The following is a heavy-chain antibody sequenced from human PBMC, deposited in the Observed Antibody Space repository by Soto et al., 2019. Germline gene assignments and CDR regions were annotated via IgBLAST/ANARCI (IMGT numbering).Heavy chain of an antibody. D-gene: IGHD1-1*01. CDR3: ARESTTFYY. CDR1: GFTFSAYA. V-gene: IGHV3-23*01. J-gene: IGHJ4*02. Sequence: GGSLRLSCAASGFTFSAYAMTWVRQAPEKGLEWVSSISTTGSGTYYTDSVKGRFTISRDNSKSTLYLQMNGLRDEDTAVYYCARESTTFYYWGQGTLVTVSS. CDR2: ISTTGSGT.